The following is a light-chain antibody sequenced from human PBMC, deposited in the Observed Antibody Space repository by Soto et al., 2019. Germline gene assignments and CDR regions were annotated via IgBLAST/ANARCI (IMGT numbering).Light chain of an antibody. CDR2: AAS. Sequence: DIQLTQSPSFLSASVGDRVTITCRASQGISGYLAWYQQKPGKAPKLLIYAASTLQSGVPARFSGSGSGTEFTLTISRLQPEDFATYYCQHLNSYPLTFGGGTKVEIK. CDR1: QGISGY. CDR3: QHLNSYPLT. V-gene: IGKV1-9*01. J-gene: IGKJ4*01.